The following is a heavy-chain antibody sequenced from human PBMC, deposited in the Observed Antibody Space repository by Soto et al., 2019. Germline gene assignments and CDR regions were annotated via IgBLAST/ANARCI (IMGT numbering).Heavy chain of an antibody. CDR2: IWYNEIKK. CDR3: ARFRSGSSDY. D-gene: IGHD5-12*01. J-gene: IGHJ4*02. V-gene: IGHV3-33*01. CDR1: GFTFGSYG. Sequence: QVQLVESGGGVVQPGRSLRLSCVASGFTFGSYGMHWVRQVPGKGLEWVAVIWYNEIKKYYADPVKGRFTISRDNSKNTVSLQMDSLRVEDTAVYYCARFRSGSSDYWGQGTLVTVSS.